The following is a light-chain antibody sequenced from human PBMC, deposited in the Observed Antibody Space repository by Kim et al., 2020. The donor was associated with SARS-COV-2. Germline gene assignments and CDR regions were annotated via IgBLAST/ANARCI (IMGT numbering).Light chain of an antibody. CDR2: GNF. CDR1: SSNIGAGYD. V-gene: IGLV1-40*01. J-gene: IGLJ1*01. CDR3: QSYDTSPSGYV. Sequence: QSVLTQPPSVSGAPGQRVTISCTGSSSNIGAGYDVHWYQQLPRTAPKLLLYGNFNRPSGIPDRFSGSKSATSSSLAITGLQAEDEADYYCQSYDTSPSGYVFGNGTKVTVL.